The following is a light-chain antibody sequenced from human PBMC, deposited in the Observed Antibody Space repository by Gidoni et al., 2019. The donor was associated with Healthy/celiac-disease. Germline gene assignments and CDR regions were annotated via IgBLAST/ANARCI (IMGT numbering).Light chain of an antibody. CDR1: SSDVGSYNL. V-gene: IGLV2-23*01. CDR2: EGS. CDR3: CSYAGRSTWV. J-gene: IGLJ3*02. Sequence: QSALTQPASVSGSPVQSITISCTGTSSDVGSYNLVSWYQQHPGKAPKLMIYEGSKRPSGVSNRFSGSKSGNTASLTISGLQAEDEADYYCCSYAGRSTWVFGGGTKLTVL.